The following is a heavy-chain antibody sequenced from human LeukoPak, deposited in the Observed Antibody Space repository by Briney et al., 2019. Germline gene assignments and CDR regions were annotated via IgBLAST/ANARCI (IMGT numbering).Heavy chain of an antibody. D-gene: IGHD2-2*01. V-gene: IGHV4-34*01. CDR2: INHSGST. J-gene: IGHJ4*02. CDR3: ARGPQTKWGIVVVPAARFFDY. CDR1: GGSFSGYY. Sequence: SETLSLTCAVYGGSFSGYYWSWIRQPPGKGLEWIGEINHSGSTNYNPSLKSRVTISVDTSKNQFSLKLSSVAAADTAVYYCARGPQTKWGIVVVPAARFFDYWGQGTLVTVSS.